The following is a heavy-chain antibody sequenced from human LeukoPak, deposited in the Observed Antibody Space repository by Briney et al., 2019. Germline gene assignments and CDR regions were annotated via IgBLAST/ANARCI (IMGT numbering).Heavy chain of an antibody. J-gene: IGHJ6*03. CDR2: IYNSGST. Sequence: SETLSLTCTVSGDSMSSYYWSWIRQPPGKGLEWIGYIYNSGSTNYSPSLKSRVTISVDTSKNQFSLKLSSVTAADTAVYYCARDWGVSARPGYMDVWGKGTTVTVSS. CDR3: ARDWGVSARPGYMDV. D-gene: IGHD6-6*01. CDR1: GDSMSSYY. V-gene: IGHV4-59*01.